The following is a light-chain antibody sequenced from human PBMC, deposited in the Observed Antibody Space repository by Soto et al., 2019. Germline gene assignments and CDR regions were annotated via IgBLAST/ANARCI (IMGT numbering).Light chain of an antibody. V-gene: IGLV2-23*01. CDR2: EGT. Sequence: QSALTQPASVSGSPGQSITISCTGTSSDVASYDLVSWYQQHPGKAPKLMIYEGTNRPSGVSDRFSGSNSGNTASLTISGLQAEDEGDYHCCSCVGSSSPAIFGGGTKLTVL. J-gene: IGLJ2*01. CDR1: SSDVASYDL. CDR3: CSCVGSSSPAI.